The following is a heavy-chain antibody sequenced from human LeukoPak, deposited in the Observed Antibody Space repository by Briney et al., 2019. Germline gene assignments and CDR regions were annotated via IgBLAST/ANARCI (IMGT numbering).Heavy chain of an antibody. CDR3: QTYYYDSSSYYYIDQ. CDR2: FRRKAYGGTT. Sequence: GGSLRLSCTTSGFTFGDYAMSWVRRAPGKGLEWVGFFRRKAYGGTTEYAASVKSRFTISRDDSKSIAYLQMNSLKTEDTAVYYCQTYYYDSSSYYYIDQLGQGNLFTASS. CDR1: GFTFGDYA. V-gene: IGHV3-49*04. D-gene: IGHD3-22*01. J-gene: IGHJ4*02.